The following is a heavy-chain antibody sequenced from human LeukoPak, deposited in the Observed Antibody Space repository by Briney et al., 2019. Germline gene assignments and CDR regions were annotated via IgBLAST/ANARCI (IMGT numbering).Heavy chain of an antibody. Sequence: PSETLSLTCTVSGGSISSYYWTWIRQPPGKGLEWIGYIYYSGSTNYNPSLKSRVTISVDTSKNQFSLKLSSVTAADTAVYYCAGGVGYWYFDLWGRGTLATVSS. CDR1: GGSISSYY. J-gene: IGHJ2*01. D-gene: IGHD3-16*01. CDR3: AGGVGYWYFDL. V-gene: IGHV4-59*01. CDR2: IYYSGST.